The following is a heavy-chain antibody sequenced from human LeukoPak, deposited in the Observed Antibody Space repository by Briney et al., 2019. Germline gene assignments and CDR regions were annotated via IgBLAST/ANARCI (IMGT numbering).Heavy chain of an antibody. J-gene: IGHJ4*02. D-gene: IGHD6-19*01. CDR3: ARAAYSGYGLPGIAVAGTGDY. Sequence: GGSLRLSCAASGFTFSSYWMSWVRQAPGKGLEWVANIKQDGSEKYHADSVKGRFSISRDNAKNSLYLQMNSLRAEDTAVYYCARAAYSGYGLPGIAVAGTGDYWGQGTLVTVSS. V-gene: IGHV3-7*01. CDR1: GFTFSSYW. CDR2: IKQDGSEK.